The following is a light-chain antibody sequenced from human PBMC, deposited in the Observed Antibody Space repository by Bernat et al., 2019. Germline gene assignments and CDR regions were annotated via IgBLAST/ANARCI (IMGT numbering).Light chain of an antibody. CDR1: QSISTW. V-gene: IGKV1-5*03. J-gene: IGKJ1*01. CDR2: KAS. CDR3: QQYNSDSWT. Sequence: DIQMTQSPSTLSASVGDRVTITCRASQSISTWLAWYQQKPGRAPKPLIYKASSLEGGVPSRFSGSGSGTEFTLTISSLQPDDFATYYCQQYNSDSWTFGQGTKVEIK.